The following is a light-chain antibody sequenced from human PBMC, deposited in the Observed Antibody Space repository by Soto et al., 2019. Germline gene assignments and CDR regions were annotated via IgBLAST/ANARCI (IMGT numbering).Light chain of an antibody. CDR1: QRISSY. CDR2: AAS. V-gene: IGKV1-39*01. J-gene: IGKJ1*01. Sequence: DIQMTQSPSSLSASVGDRVTMTCRASQRISSYLNWYQQKPGEAPNLLMYAASSLQSGVPSRFSGSGSGTDFTLTISSLQPEDVATYYCQQSFSTPRTFGQGTKVDIK. CDR3: QQSFSTPRT.